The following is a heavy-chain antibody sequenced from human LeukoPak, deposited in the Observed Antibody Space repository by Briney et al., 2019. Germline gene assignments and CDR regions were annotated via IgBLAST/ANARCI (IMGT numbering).Heavy chain of an antibody. J-gene: IGHJ4*02. CDR1: GGSISSSSYY. V-gene: IGHV4-39*07. D-gene: IGHD6-19*01. Sequence: SETPSLTCTVSGGSISSSSYYWGWIRQPPGKGLEWIGSIYYSGSTYYNPSLKSRVTISVDTSKNQFSLKLSSVTAADTAVYYCARDLGIAVAGPFDYWGQGTLVTVSS. CDR3: ARDLGIAVAGPFDY. CDR2: IYYSGST.